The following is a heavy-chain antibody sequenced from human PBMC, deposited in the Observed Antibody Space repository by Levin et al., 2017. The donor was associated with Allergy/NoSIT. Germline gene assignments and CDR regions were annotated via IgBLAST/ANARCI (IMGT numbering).Heavy chain of an antibody. D-gene: IGHD6-6*01. V-gene: IGHV4-31*03. CDR3: ARVDSSSSGGYYYYGMDV. CDR1: GGSIRSGGYY. CDR2: IYYSGST. Sequence: SQTLSLTCTVSGGSIRSGGYYWSWIRQHPGKGLEWIGYIYYSGSTYYNPSLKSRVTISVDTSKNQFSLKLSSVTAADTAVYYCARVDSSSSGGYYYYGMDVWGQGTTVTVSS. J-gene: IGHJ6*02.